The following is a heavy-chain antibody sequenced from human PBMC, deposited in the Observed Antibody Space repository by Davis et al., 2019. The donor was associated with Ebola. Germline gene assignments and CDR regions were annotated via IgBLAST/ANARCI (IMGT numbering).Heavy chain of an antibody. CDR2: IKYDGSMI. CDR1: GFTFSSYW. D-gene: IGHD6-19*01. V-gene: IGHV3-74*01. J-gene: IGHJ4*02. Sequence: GESLKISCVASGFTFSSYWMHWLRQAPGKGLVWVARIKYDGSMIGYGDSVRGRFTISRDNAKNSLFLQMNSLRDEDTAVYYCARDGYSNDWGDYWGQGTLVTVSS. CDR3: ARDGYSNDWGDY.